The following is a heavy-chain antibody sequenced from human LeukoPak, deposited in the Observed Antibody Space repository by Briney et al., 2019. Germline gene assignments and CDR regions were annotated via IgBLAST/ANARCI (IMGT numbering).Heavy chain of an antibody. V-gene: IGHV1-2*02. CDR1: GYTFTSYD. J-gene: IGHJ4*02. D-gene: IGHD3-22*01. CDR2: INPNSGGT. CDR3: ALGMDYYDSSGYSIDY. Sequence: GASVKVSCKASGYTFTSYDINWVRQATGQGLEWMGWINPNSGGTNYAQKFQGRVTMTRDTSISTAYMELSRLRSDDTAVYYCALGMDYYDSSGYSIDYWGQGTLVTVSS.